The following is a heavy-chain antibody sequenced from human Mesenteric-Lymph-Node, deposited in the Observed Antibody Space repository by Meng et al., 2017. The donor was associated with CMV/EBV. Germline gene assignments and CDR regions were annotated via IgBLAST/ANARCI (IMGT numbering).Heavy chain of an antibody. CDR1: GFPFRTSW. CDR2: ISSDGDAT. J-gene: IGHJ4*02. CDR3: ARPSESHYYFDS. D-gene: IGHD3-10*01. V-gene: IGHV3-74*01. Sequence: CAASGFPFRTSWMHWVRQAPGKGLVWVSRISSDGDATAYADSVRGRLTISRDNAKNALYLQMNSLRAEDTAVYYCARPSESHYYFDSWGQGTLVTVSS.